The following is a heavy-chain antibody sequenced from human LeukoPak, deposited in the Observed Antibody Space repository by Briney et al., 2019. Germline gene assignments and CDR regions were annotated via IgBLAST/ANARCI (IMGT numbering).Heavy chain of an antibody. CDR1: GGSTSSSGYY. CDR3: ARLWFGAYYFDY. Sequence: SETLSLTCTVSGGSTSSSGYYWGWIRQTPGTGLEWIGSIFYSGSTYYNPSLKSRVTISVDTSRSQFSLKLNSVTAADTAVYYCARLWFGAYYFDYWGQGTLVTVSS. CDR2: IFYSGST. D-gene: IGHD3-10*01. V-gene: IGHV4-39*01. J-gene: IGHJ4*02.